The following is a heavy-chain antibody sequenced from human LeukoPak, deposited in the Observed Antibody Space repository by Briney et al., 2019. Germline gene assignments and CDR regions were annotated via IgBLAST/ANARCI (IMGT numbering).Heavy chain of an antibody. CDR3: AGFSGSGSGFDP. J-gene: IGHJ5*02. D-gene: IGHD6-19*01. CDR1: GGSFSGYY. CDR2: IYYSGST. V-gene: IGHV4-59*01. Sequence: PSETLSLTCAVYGGSFSGYYWSWIRQPPGKGLEWIGYIYYSGSTNYNPSLKSRVTISVDTSKNQFSLKLSSVTAADTAVYYCAGFSGSGSGFDPWGQGTLVTVSS.